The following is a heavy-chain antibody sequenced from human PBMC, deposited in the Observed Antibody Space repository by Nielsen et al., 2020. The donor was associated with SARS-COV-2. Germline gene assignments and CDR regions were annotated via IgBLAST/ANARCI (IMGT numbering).Heavy chain of an antibody. CDR2: ISWNSGSI. D-gene: IGHD6-13*01. J-gene: IGHJ4*02. Sequence: GGSLRLSCAASGFTFSSYAMSWVRQAPGKGLEWVSGISWNSGSIGYADSVKGRFTISRDNAKNSLYPQMNSLRAEDTAVYYCARLASSSWHFDYWGQGTLVTVSS. V-gene: IGHV3-20*04. CDR1: GFTFSSYA. CDR3: ARLASSSWHFDY.